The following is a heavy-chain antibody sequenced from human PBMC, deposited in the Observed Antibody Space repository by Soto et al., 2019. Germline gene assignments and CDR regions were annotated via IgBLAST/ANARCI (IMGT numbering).Heavy chain of an antibody. CDR3: AKPILTGYFRNSWFDP. CDR1: GFTFSSYA. J-gene: IGHJ5*02. Sequence: EVQLLESGGGLVQPGGSLRLSCAASGFTFSSYAMSWVRQAPGKGLEWVSAISGSGGSTYYADSVKGRFTISRDNSKNTLYLQMNSLRAEDTAVYYCAKPILTGYFRNSWFDPWGQGTLVTVSS. D-gene: IGHD3-9*01. CDR2: ISGSGGST. V-gene: IGHV3-23*01.